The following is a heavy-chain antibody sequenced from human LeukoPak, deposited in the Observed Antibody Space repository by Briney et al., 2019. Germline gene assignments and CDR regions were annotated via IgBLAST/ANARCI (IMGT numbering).Heavy chain of an antibody. V-gene: IGHV4-34*01. CDR1: GGSFSGYY. D-gene: IGHD6-19*01. Sequence: PSETLSLTCAVYGGSFSGYYWSWIRQPPGKGLEWIGEINHSGSTNYNPSLKSRVTISVDTSKNQFSLKLSSVTAADTAVYYYARSLAVAGPGGNYYFDYWGQGTLVTVSS. CDR3: ARSLAVAGPGGNYYFDY. J-gene: IGHJ4*02. CDR2: INHSGST.